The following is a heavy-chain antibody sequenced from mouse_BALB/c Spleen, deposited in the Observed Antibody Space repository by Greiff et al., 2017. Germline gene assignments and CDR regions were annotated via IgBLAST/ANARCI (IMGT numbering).Heavy chain of an antibody. CDR2: INPSTGYT. CDR3: ARSDRYDYYAMDY. CDR1: GYTFTSYW. Sequence: VQGVESGAELAKPGASVKMSCKASGYTFTSYWMHWVKQRPGQGLEWIGYINPSTGYTEYNQKFKDKATLTADKSSSTAYMQLSSLTSEDSAVYYCARSDRYDYYAMDYWGQGTSVTVSS. D-gene: IGHD2-14*01. V-gene: IGHV1-7*01. J-gene: IGHJ4*01.